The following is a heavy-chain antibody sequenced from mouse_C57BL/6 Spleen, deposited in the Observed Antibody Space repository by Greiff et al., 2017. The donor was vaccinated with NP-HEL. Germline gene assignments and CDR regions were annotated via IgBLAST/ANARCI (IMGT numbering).Heavy chain of an antibody. V-gene: IGHV14-2*01. CDR3: ARFYGRHFDY. CDR2: IDPEDGKT. CDR1: GFNIKDYY. J-gene: IGHJ2*01. D-gene: IGHD1-1*02. Sequence: EVQLQQSGAELVKPGASVKLSCTASGFNIKDYYMHWVKQRTEQGLEWIGRIDPEDGKTKYAPKFQGKATITADTSSNTAYLQLSSLTSEDTAVYYCARFYGRHFDYWGQGTTLTVSS.